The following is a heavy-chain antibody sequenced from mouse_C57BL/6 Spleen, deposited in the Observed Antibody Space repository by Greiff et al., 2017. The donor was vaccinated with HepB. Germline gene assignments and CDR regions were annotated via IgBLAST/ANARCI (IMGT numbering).Heavy chain of an antibody. J-gene: IGHJ1*03. Sequence: VQLQQSGPELVKPGASVKISCKASGYAFSSSWMNWVKQRPGKGLEWIGRIYPGDGDTNYNGKLKGKATLTADKSSSTAYMQLSSLASEDSAVYFCATGTVWYFDVWGTGTTVTVSS. CDR3: ATGTVWYFDV. D-gene: IGHD4-1*01. CDR2: IYPGDGDT. V-gene: IGHV1-82*01. CDR1: GYAFSSSW.